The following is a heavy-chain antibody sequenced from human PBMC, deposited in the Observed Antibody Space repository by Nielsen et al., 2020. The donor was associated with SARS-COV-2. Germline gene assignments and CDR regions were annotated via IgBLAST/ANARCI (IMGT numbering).Heavy chain of an antibody. D-gene: IGHD3-16*01. V-gene: IGHV3-43*02. CDR2: VSGDGAVT. Sequence: WIRPPPGKGLEWVTLVSGDGAVTYYADSVKGRFTISRDNSKNSLYRELNSLTTEDTALYYCAKEISRARGEGRKKSLEGWGQGTTVTVSS. CDR3: AKEISRARGEGRKKSLEG. J-gene: IGHJ6*02.